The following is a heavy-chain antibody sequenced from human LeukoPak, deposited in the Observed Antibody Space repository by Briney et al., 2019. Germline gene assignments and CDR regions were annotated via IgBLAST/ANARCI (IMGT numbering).Heavy chain of an antibody. Sequence: GGSLRLSCAASGFTFNNYWMSWVRQVPGRGLECVANIKQDGSEKFYVDSVKGRFTISRDNAKNSLYLQMNSLRDEDSAVYYCARDQGIFDYWGQGTLVTVSS. CDR2: IKQDGSEK. CDR3: ARDQGIFDY. CDR1: GFTFNNYW. V-gene: IGHV3-7*01. J-gene: IGHJ4*02.